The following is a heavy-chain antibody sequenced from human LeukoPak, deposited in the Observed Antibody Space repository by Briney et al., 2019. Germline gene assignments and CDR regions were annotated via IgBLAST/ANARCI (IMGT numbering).Heavy chain of an antibody. Sequence: SETLSLTCTVSGVSINHYYWSWIRQPPGKGLEWIGYIYSVWSTNYNPSLKSRVSISVDTSKNQLSLNLSSVTAADTAVYYCARAIAVAPAGWFDPWGQGTPVTVSS. J-gene: IGHJ5*02. V-gene: IGHV4-4*09. CDR3: ARAIAVAPAGWFDP. D-gene: IGHD6-19*01. CDR1: GVSINHYY. CDR2: IYSVWST.